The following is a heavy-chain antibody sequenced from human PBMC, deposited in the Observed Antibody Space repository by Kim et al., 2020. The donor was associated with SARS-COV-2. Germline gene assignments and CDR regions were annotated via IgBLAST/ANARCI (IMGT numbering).Heavy chain of an antibody. V-gene: IGHV4-4*02. CDR2: TYHSGNT. D-gene: IGHD6-13*01. J-gene: IGHJ2*01. Sequence: SETLSLTCTVSGGSISSSNWWSWVRQPPGKGLEWIGDTYHSGNTNYSPSLKSRVTISVDTSRNQFSLKLSSVTAADTAVYYCARRTRSSSSYWYFDLWGRGTLVTVSS. CDR1: GGSISSSNW. CDR3: ARRTRSSSSYWYFDL.